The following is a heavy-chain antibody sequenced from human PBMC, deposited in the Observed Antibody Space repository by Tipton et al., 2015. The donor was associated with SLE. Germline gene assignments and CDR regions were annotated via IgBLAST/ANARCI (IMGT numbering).Heavy chain of an antibody. Sequence: TLSLTCAVYGGSFSGYYWSWIRQPPGKGLEWIGEINHSGSTNYNPSLKSRVTISVDTSKNQFSLQLNSVTPEDTAVYYCARGSPPGYWGQGTLVTVSS. CDR1: GGSFSGYY. J-gene: IGHJ4*02. V-gene: IGHV4-34*01. CDR2: INHSGST. CDR3: ARGSPPGY.